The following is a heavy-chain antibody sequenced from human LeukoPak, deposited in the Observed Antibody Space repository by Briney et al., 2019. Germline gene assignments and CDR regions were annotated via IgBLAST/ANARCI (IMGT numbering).Heavy chain of an antibody. Sequence: GESLKISCKGSGYSFTSYWIGWVRQMPGKGLEWMGIIYPGDSDTRYSPSFQGQVTISADKSISTACLQWSSLKASDTAMYYCARGPYYYDSSGYQELSYWGQGTLVTVSS. CDR1: GYSFTSYW. CDR3: ARGPYYYDSSGYQELSY. CDR2: IYPGDSDT. D-gene: IGHD3-22*01. V-gene: IGHV5-51*01. J-gene: IGHJ4*02.